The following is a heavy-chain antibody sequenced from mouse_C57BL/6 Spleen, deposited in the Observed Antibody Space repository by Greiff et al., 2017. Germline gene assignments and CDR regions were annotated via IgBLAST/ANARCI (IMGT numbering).Heavy chain of an antibody. CDR2: IHPNSGST. Sequence: QVKLHQPGAELVKPGASVKLSCKASGYTFTSYWMHWVKQRPGQGLEWIGMIHPNSGSTNYNEKFKSKATLTVDKSSSTAYMQLSRLTSEDSAVDYCARYDGYYVAFAYWGQGTLVTVSA. CDR1: GYTFTSYW. J-gene: IGHJ3*01. D-gene: IGHD2-3*01. V-gene: IGHV1-64*01. CDR3: ARYDGYYVAFAY.